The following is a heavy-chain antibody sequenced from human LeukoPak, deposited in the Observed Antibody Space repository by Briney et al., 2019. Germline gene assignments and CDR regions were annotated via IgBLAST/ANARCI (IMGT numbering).Heavy chain of an antibody. Sequence: GGSLRLSCAASGFTFSNYNLNWVRQAPGKGLEWVSYISDGSSTIYYADSVRGRFTISRDNAKNSLYLQINSLRDEDTAVYYCARNPYCSSTSCYWRYYYYYGMDVWGQGTTVTVSS. V-gene: IGHV3-48*02. CDR2: ISDGSSTI. CDR1: GFTFSNYN. D-gene: IGHD2-2*01. J-gene: IGHJ6*02. CDR3: ARNPYCSSTSCYWRYYYYYGMDV.